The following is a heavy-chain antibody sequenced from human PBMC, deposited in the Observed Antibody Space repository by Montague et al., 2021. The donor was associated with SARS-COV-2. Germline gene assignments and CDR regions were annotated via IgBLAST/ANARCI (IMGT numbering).Heavy chain of an antibody. CDR3: ARGQGGYGTFDI. CDR1: GFIFSDYY. CDR2: ISGSGSKT. D-gene: IGHD5-12*01. J-gene: IGHJ3*02. V-gene: IGHV3-11*01. Sequence: SLRLSCAASGFIFSDYYMTWIRQAPGKGLEWVSHISGSGSKTYYAESVKGRFTISRDTANNSVYLQMKFLGAEDTAVYYCARGQGGYGTFDIWGQGTMVTVSS.